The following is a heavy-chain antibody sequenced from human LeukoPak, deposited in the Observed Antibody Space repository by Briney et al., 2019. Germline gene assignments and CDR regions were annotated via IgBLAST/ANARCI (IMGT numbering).Heavy chain of an antibody. J-gene: IGHJ4*02. Sequence: GGSLRLSCAASGFTFSSYGMSWVRQAPGKGLEWVSGLSGSGGSTYYADSVKGRFTISRDNSKNTLYLQMNSLRAEDTAVYYCAKEGMTTVTTHAGGTFDYWGQGTLVTVSS. CDR3: AKEGMTTVTTHAGGTFDY. CDR2: LSGSGGST. CDR1: GFTFSSYG. V-gene: IGHV3-23*01. D-gene: IGHD4-17*01.